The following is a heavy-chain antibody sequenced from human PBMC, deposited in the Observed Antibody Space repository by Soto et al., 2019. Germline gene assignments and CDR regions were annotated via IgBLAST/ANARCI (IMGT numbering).Heavy chain of an antibody. CDR2: IIPIFGTA. J-gene: IGHJ3*02. CDR3: ARNPPVYDFWSGYYMGGAFDI. D-gene: IGHD3-3*01. Sequence: QVQLVQSGAEVKKPGSSVKVSCKASGGTFSSYAISWVRQAPGQGLEWMGGIIPIFGTANYAQKFQGRVTITADESTSTAYMELSSLRSEDTVVYYCARNPPVYDFWSGYYMGGAFDIWGQGTMVTVSS. CDR1: GGTFSSYA. V-gene: IGHV1-69*01.